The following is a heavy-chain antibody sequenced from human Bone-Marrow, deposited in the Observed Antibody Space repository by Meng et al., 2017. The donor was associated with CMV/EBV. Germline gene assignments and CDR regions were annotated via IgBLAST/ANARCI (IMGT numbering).Heavy chain of an antibody. CDR3: AIPVGAPGAPGDH. CDR1: GYSFTAYY. Sequence: ASVKVSCKASGYSFTAYYMHWVRQAPGQGLEWMGWIIPNSGVTNFAQKFQDRVTLTRDTSISTAYMELSSLRSDDTAVYYCAIPVGAPGAPGDHWGQETLVTVSS. V-gene: IGHV1-2*02. J-gene: IGHJ4*02. CDR2: IIPNSGVT. D-gene: IGHD1-26*01.